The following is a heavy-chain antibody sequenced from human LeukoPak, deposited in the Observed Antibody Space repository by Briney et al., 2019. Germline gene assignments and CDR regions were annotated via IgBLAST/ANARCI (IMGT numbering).Heavy chain of an antibody. CDR1: GYTFTGYY. CDR3: AGITYYYGSGSYPNWFDP. Sequence: ASVKVSCKASGYTFTGYYMHWVRQAPGQGLEWMGWINPNSGGTNYALKFQGRVTMTRDTSISTAYMELSRLRSDDTAVYYCAGITYYYGSGSYPNWFDPWGQGTLVTVSS. J-gene: IGHJ5*02. CDR2: INPNSGGT. V-gene: IGHV1-2*02. D-gene: IGHD3-10*01.